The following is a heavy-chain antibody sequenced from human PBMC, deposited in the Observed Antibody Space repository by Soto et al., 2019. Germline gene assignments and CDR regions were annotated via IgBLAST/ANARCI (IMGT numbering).Heavy chain of an antibody. D-gene: IGHD6-13*01. CDR1: GCSISSGGYY. V-gene: IGHV4-31*03. J-gene: IGHJ4*02. CDR2: ISYRGST. CDR3: ARTAAGEEVDY. Sequence: QVQLQESGPGLVKPSQTLALTCTVSGCSISSGGYYWRWLRQNPGKGLEWIGYISYRGSTYYNPSRKSRVTISVDTSKNQCALQLSTVTAADTAVYYCARTAAGEEVDYWGQGTLVTVSS.